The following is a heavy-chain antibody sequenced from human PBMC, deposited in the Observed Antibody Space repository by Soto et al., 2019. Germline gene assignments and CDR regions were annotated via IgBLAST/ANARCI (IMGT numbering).Heavy chain of an antibody. V-gene: IGHV3-23*01. CDR1: GFTFSTYA. D-gene: IGHD5-18*01. CDR2: ISGSGGST. Sequence: GGSLRLFCAASGFTFSTYAMSWVRQAPGKGLEWVSAISGSGGSTYYADSVKGRFTISRDNSKNTLYLQMKSLRAEDTAVYYCAKWDTAMVTGYFDYWGQGTLVTVSS. J-gene: IGHJ4*02. CDR3: AKWDTAMVTGYFDY.